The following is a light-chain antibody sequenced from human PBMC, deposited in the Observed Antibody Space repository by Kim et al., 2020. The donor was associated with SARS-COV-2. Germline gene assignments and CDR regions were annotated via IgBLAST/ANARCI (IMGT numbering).Light chain of an antibody. CDR3: QQYNKWPPYT. CDR1: QSVSSN. Sequence: VSPGERATLACRASQSVSSNLAWYQQKLGQAPRLLIYGASTRATGIPARFSGSGSGTEFTLTISSLQSEDFAVYYCQQYNKWPPYTFGQGTKLEI. CDR2: GAS. J-gene: IGKJ2*01. V-gene: IGKV3-15*01.